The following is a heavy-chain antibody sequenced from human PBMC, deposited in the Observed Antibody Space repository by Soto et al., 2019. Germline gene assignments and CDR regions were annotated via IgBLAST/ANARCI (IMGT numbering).Heavy chain of an antibody. V-gene: IGHV5-10-1*01. J-gene: IGHJ4*02. CDR2: IDPSDSYT. CDR1: GYSFTSYW. CDR3: ARQAREMATITADY. D-gene: IGHD5-12*01. Sequence: PGASLPISCKVSGYSFTSYWISWVRQMPGKGLEWMGRIDPSDSYTNYSPSFQGHVTISADKSISTAYLQWSSLKASDTAMYYCARQAREMATITADYWGQGTLVTVSS.